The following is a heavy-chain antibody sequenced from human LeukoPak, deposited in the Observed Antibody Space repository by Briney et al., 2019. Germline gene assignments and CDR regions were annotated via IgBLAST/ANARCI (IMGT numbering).Heavy chain of an antibody. J-gene: IGHJ4*02. D-gene: IGHD2-21*01. CDR2: MNPNSGNT. Sequence: ASVKVSCKASGYTFTSYDINWVRQATGQGLEWMGWMNPNSGNTGYAQKFQGRVTITRNTSISTAYMELSSLRSEDTAVYYCARDSGESSTHPIFDNWGQGTLVTVSS. CDR1: GYTFTSYD. V-gene: IGHV1-8*03. CDR3: ARDSGESSTHPIFDN.